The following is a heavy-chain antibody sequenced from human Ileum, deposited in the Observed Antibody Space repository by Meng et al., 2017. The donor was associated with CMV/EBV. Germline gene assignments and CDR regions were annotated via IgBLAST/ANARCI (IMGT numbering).Heavy chain of an antibody. V-gene: IGHV1-18*01. CDR2: ISAYNGNT. CDR1: GYTFNSYG. D-gene: IGHD6-13*01. J-gene: IGHJ4*02. CDR3: ARWGQQLAFFDY. Sequence: SCKASGYTFNSYGISWVRQAPGQGLEWMGWISAYNGNTNYAQKLQGRVTMTTDTSTTTAYMELRSLRSDDTAVYYCARWGQQLAFFDYWGQGTLVTVSS.